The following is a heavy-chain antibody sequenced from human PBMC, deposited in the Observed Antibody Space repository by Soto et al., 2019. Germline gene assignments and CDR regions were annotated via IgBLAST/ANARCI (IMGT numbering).Heavy chain of an antibody. CDR2: ISSNGGST. J-gene: IGHJ4*02. D-gene: IGHD3-22*01. CDR3: ARIYDSSGYRHNGNLGFDY. CDR1: GFTFSSYA. V-gene: IGHV3-64*01. Sequence: PGGSLRLSCAASGFTFSSYAMHWVRQAPGKGLEYVSAISSNGGSTYYANSEKGRFTISRDNSKNTLYLQMGSLRAEDMAVYYCARIYDSSGYRHNGNLGFDYWGQGTLVTVSS.